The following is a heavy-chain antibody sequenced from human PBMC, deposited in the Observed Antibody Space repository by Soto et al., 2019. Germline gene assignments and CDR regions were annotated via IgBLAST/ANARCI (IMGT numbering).Heavy chain of an antibody. CDR3: ARASYSSSSEGSYYYYYGMDV. Sequence: ASVKVSCKASGYTFTGYYMHWVRQAPGQGLEWMGWINPNSGGTNYAQKFQGWVTVTRDTSISTAYMELSRLRSDDTAVYYCARASYSSSSEGSYYYYYGMDVWGQGATVTVSS. CDR2: INPNSGGT. CDR1: GYTFTGYY. J-gene: IGHJ6*02. D-gene: IGHD6-6*01. V-gene: IGHV1-2*04.